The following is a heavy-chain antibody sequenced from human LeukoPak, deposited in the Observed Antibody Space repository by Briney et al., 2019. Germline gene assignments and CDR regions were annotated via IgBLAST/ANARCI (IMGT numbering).Heavy chain of an antibody. D-gene: IGHD2-2*03. CDR1: GFTFSSYA. J-gene: IGHJ4*02. V-gene: IGHV3-30-3*01. CDR2: ISYDGTNK. Sequence: PGGSLRLSCAASGFTFSSYAMHWVRQAPGKGLHWVAVISYDGTNKYYADSVKGRFTISGDNSKNTLYLQLNSLRPEDTALYYCARDGYCSSTGCSAYFFDSWGQGTLVTVSS. CDR3: ARDGYCSSTGCSAYFFDS.